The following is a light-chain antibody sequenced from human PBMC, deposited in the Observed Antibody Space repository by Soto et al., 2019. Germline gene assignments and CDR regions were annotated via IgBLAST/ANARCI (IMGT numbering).Light chain of an antibody. CDR3: QQYYNTPWT. Sequence: DIVMTQSPDFLAVSLGERATINCKSSQSLLYSSNNKNYLAWYQQKPGQPPNLLIYWASTRESGVPDRFSGSGSGTDFTLTISSLQAEDVAVYYCQQYYNTPWTFGQGTKVEIK. J-gene: IGKJ1*01. V-gene: IGKV4-1*01. CDR2: WAS. CDR1: QSLLYSSNNKNY.